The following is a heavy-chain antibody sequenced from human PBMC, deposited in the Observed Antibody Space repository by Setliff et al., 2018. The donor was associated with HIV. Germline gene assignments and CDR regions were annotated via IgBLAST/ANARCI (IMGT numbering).Heavy chain of an antibody. Sequence: SETLSLTCAVSGASISSGGWRTWVRQPPGKGLEWIGEIYHSGSTNYNPSLKSRVTISVDKSKNQFSLSLSSVTAADTAVYYCACRPQYPIWGQGTLVTVSS. CDR1: GASISSGGW. D-gene: IGHD2-2*01. J-gene: IGHJ4*02. CDR3: ACRPQYPI. CDR2: IYHSGST. V-gene: IGHV4-4*02.